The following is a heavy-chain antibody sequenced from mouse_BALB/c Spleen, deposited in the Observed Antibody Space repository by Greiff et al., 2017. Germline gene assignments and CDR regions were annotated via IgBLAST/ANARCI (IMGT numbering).Heavy chain of an antibody. V-gene: IGHV1-7*01. D-gene: IGHD2-4*01. CDR3: ARNYDEGYFDH. CDR1: GYTFTSYW. J-gene: IGHJ2*01. Sequence: QVQLQQSGAELAKPGASVKMSCKASGYTFTSYWMHWVKQRPGQGLEWIGYINPSTGYTEYNQKFKDKATLTADKSSSTAYMQLSSLTSEDSAVYYCARNYDEGYFDHWGQGTTLTVSS. CDR2: INPSTGYT.